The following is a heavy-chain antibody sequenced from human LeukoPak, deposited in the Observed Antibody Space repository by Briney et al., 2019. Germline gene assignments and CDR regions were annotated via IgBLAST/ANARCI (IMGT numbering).Heavy chain of an antibody. CDR1: GFTFSSYA. CDR3: ARWNQEVGFDY. Sequence: GGSLRLSCAASGFTFSSYAMSWVRQAPGKGLEWVSAISGSGGSTYYADSVKGRFTISRDNAKNSLYLQMNSLRVEDTAVYYCARWNQEVGFDYWGQGTLVTVSS. CDR2: ISGSGGST. V-gene: IGHV3-23*01. J-gene: IGHJ4*02. D-gene: IGHD1-14*01.